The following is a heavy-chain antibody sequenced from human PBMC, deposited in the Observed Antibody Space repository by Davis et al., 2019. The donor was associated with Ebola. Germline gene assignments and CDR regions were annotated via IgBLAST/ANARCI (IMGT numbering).Heavy chain of an antibody. V-gene: IGHV3-7*03. CDR1: GFTFSSYW. CDR2: IKQDGSEK. J-gene: IGHJ3*02. Sequence: GESLKISCAASGFTFSSYWMSWVRQAPGKGLEWVANIKQDGSEKYYVDSVKGRFTISRDNAKNSLYLQMNSLRSEDTAVYYCARDHFDAFDIWGQGTMVTVSS. CDR3: ARDHFDAFDI.